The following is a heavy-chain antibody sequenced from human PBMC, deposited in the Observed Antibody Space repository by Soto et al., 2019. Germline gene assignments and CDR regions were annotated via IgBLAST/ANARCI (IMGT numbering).Heavy chain of an antibody. CDR3: ARQDIVGPYYYYYYVMDV. D-gene: IGHD2-15*01. J-gene: IGHJ6*02. Sequence: PGESLKISCKGSGYSFTSYWIGWVRQMPGKGLEWMGIIYPGDSDTRYSPSFQGQVTISADKSISTAYLQWSSLKASDTAMYYCARQDIVGPYYYYYYVMDVSGQGTTVIGSS. V-gene: IGHV5-51*01. CDR2: IYPGDSDT. CDR1: GYSFTSYW.